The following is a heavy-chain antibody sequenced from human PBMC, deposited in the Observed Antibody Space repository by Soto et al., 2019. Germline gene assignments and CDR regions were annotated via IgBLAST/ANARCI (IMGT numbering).Heavy chain of an antibody. CDR2: IIPILGIT. CDR1: GGTFSSYT. D-gene: IGHD5-18*01. CDR3: ARGVSGYSYGSYYYYMDV. V-gene: IGHV1-69*02. J-gene: IGHJ6*03. Sequence: SVKVSCKASGGTFSSYTISWVRQAPGQGLEWMGRIIPILGITNYAQKFQSRITITTNKSTSTANTELSSLRSEDTAVYYCARGVSGYSYGSYYYYMDVWGKGTTVTVSS.